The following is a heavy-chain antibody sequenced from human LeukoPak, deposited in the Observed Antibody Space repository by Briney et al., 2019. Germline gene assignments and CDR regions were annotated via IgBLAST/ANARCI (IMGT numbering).Heavy chain of an antibody. J-gene: IGHJ6*02. CDR2: ISGSGGST. V-gene: IGHV3-23*01. D-gene: IGHD3-3*02. CDR3: AKGRSTLLSTLFGMDV. Sequence: GGSLRLSCAASGFTFSSYAMSWVRRAPGKGLERVSTISGSGGSTYYADSVKGRFTISRDNSKNTLYLQMNSLRAEGTAVYYCAKGRSTLLSTLFGMDVWGQGTTVTVSS. CDR1: GFTFSSYA.